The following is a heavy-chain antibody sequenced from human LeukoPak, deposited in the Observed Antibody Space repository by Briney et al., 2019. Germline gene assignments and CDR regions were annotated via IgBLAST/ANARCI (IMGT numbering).Heavy chain of an antibody. J-gene: IGHJ4*02. CDR1: GFTVGSNY. D-gene: IGHD4-17*01. CDR3: ARDLSGDYDY. V-gene: IGHV3-53*01. Sequence: PGGSLRLSCAASGFTVGSNYMSWVRQAPGKGLEWVSVIHSGGSTYYADSVKGRFTISRDNSKNTLYLQMNSLRAEDTAVYYCARDLSGDYDYWGQGTLVTVSS. CDR2: IHSGGST.